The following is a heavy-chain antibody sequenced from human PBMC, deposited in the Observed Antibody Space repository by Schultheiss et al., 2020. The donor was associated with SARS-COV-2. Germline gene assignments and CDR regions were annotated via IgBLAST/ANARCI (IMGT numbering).Heavy chain of an antibody. CDR2: IYYSGST. D-gene: IGHD1-26*01. J-gene: IGHJ4*02. CDR3: ARVGATAYYFDY. Sequence: SETLSLTCAVYGGSFSGYYWSWIRQPPGKGLEWIGYIYYSGSTNYNPSLKSRVTISVDTSKNQFSLKLSSVTAADTAVYYCARVGATAYYFDYWGQGTLVTVSS. CDR1: GGSFSGYY. V-gene: IGHV4-59*08.